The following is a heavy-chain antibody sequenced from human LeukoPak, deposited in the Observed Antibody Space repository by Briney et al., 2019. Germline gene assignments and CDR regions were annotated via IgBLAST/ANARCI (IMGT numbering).Heavy chain of an antibody. CDR2: ISSNGSST. D-gene: IGHD6-13*01. CDR1: GFTFDDYA. CDR3: AKRFQGFGYSSSWPEDQYFDY. Sequence: GRSLRLSCAASGFTFDDYAMHWVRQAPGKGLMWVSRISSNGSSTNYADSVKGRFTISRDNSKNMLYLQMNSLRAEDTAVYYCAKRFQGFGYSSSWPEDQYFDYWGQGTLVTVAS. J-gene: IGHJ4*02. V-gene: IGHV3-23*01.